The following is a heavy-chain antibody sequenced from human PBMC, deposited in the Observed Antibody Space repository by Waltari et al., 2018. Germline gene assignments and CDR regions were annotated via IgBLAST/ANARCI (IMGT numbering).Heavy chain of an antibody. CDR1: GGSFSGYY. V-gene: IGHV4-34*01. CDR3: ASLLQGRGYSYGGRDDYGMDV. Sequence: QVQLQQWGAGLLKPSETLSLTCAVYGGSFSGYYWSWIRQPPGKGLEWIGEINHSGSTNYNPSLKSRVTISVDTSKNQFSLKLSSVTAADTAVYYCASLLQGRGYSYGGRDDYGMDVWGQGTTVTVSS. J-gene: IGHJ6*02. CDR2: INHSGST. D-gene: IGHD5-18*01.